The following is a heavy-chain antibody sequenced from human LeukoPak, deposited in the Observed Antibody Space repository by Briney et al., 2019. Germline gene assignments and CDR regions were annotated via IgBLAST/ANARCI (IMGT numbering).Heavy chain of an antibody. CDR1: GFTFSSYA. J-gene: IGHJ4*02. D-gene: IGHD6-6*01. CDR3: AKDRGIAARSLGKYFDY. CDR2: VSYDGSNK. Sequence: GGSLRLSCAASGFTFSSYAMHWVRQAPGKGLEWVAVVSYDGSNKYYADSVKGRFTISRDNSKNTLYLQMNSLRAEDTAVYYCAKDRGIAARSLGKYFDYWGQGTLVTVSS. V-gene: IGHV3-30-3*01.